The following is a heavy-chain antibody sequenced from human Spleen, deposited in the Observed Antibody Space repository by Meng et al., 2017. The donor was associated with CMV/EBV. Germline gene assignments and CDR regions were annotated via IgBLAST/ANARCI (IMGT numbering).Heavy chain of an antibody. D-gene: IGHD1/OR15-1a*01. CDR1: GFTLRSHW. CDR3: SGANRPLDF. Sequence: GGSLRLSCVGSGFTLRSHWMAWVRQAPGTGLEWVANIKDEGRETYYGDSVKVRFTVSRDNAKNSLYLQMNRLRVEDTAVYYCSGANRPLDFWGQGTLVTVSS. CDR2: IKDEGRET. J-gene: IGHJ4*02. V-gene: IGHV3-7*01.